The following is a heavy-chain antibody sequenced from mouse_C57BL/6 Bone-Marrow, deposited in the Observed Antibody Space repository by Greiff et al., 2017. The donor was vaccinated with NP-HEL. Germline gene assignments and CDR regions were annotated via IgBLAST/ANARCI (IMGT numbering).Heavy chain of an antibody. J-gene: IGHJ3*01. CDR1: GYTFTSYW. CDR2: IYPSDSET. Sequence: QVQLKQSGAELVRPGSSVKLSCKASGYTFTSYWMDWVKQRPGQGLEWIGNIYPSDSETHYNQKFKDKATLTVDKSSSTAYMQLSSLTSEDSAVYDCARRNCAWFAYWGQGTLVTVSA. CDR3: ARRNCAWFAY. V-gene: IGHV1-61*01. D-gene: IGHD4-1*01.